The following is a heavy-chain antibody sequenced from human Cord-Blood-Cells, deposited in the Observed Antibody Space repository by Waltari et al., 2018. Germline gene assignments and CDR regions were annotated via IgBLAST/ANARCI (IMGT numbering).Heavy chain of an antibody. D-gene: IGHD4-4*01. V-gene: IGHV1-69*01. J-gene: IGHJ6*03. CDR3: ARDYSNYKYYYYYMDV. Sequence: QVQLVQSGAEVKKPGSSVKVPCQASGGPFSSYATSGVRQAPGQGLEWMGGILPIVGTANYAQKFQGRVTITADESTSTAYMELSSLRSEDTAVYYCARDYSNYKYYYYYMDVWGKGTTVTVSS. CDR1: GGPFSSYA. CDR2: ILPIVGTA.